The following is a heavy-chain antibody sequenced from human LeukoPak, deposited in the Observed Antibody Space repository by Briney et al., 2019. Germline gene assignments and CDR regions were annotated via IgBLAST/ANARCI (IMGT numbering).Heavy chain of an antibody. Sequence: GESLKISCRFSGFDFTRDWIGWVRLMPGKGLERMGIIFPDDSDTRYSPPFQGQVTLSADKSISTAYLQWSSLKASDTAIYYCARRDPTTVTAFDYWGQGALVTVSS. CDR3: ARRDPTTVTAFDY. CDR2: IFPDDSDT. V-gene: IGHV5-51*01. J-gene: IGHJ4*02. CDR1: GFDFTRDW. D-gene: IGHD4-17*01.